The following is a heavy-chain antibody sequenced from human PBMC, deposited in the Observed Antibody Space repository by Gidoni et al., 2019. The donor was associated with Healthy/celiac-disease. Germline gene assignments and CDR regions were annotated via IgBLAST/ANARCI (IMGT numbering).Heavy chain of an antibody. Sequence: QLQLQESGPGLVKPSETLSLTCTVSGCSISSSSYSWGWNRPPPGKGLEWIGSIYYSGSTYYNPSLKSRVTISVDTSKNQFSLKLSSVTAADTAVYYCARQIVVVTAMWFDPWGQGTLVTVSS. J-gene: IGHJ5*02. D-gene: IGHD2-21*02. CDR1: GCSISSSSYS. CDR2: IYYSGST. V-gene: IGHV4-39*01. CDR3: ARQIVVVTAMWFDP.